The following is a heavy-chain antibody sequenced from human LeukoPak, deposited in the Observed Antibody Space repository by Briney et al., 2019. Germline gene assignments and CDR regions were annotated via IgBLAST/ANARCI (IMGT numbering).Heavy chain of an antibody. D-gene: IGHD1-1*01. CDR2: INPNSGGT. V-gene: IGHV1-2*04. J-gene: IGHJ4*02. Sequence: GASVKVSCKASGYTFTGYYMHWVRHAPGQGLEWMGWINPNSGGTNYAQKFQGWVTMTRDTSISTVYMELSRLRSDDTAVYYCARDPGAQLGLDYWGQGTLVTVSS. CDR3: ARDPGAQLGLDY. CDR1: GYTFTGYY.